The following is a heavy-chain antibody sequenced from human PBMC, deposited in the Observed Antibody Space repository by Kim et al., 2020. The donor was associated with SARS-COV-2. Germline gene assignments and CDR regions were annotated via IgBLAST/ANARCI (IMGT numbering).Heavy chain of an antibody. V-gene: IGHV4-59*01. J-gene: IGHJ6*02. CDR2: IYYSGST. Sequence: SETLSLTCTVSGGSISSYYWSWIRQPPGKGLEWIGYIYYSGSTNYNPSLKSRVTISVDTSKNQFSLKLSSVTAADTAVYYCAREPHDYGDYEDNYYGMDVWGQGTTVTVSS. CDR3: AREPHDYGDYEDNYYGMDV. D-gene: IGHD4-17*01. CDR1: GGSISSYY.